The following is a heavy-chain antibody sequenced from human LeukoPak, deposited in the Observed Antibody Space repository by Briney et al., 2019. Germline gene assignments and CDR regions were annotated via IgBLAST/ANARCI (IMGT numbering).Heavy chain of an antibody. CDR3: ARRNILTEGEAFDI. CDR2: IYNTRST. Sequence: SSETVSLTCTVSGGSISSYYWTWIRQPPGKGLEWIGFIYNTRSTNYNPSLKSRVTISFDTSKNQFSLKLNSVTAADTAVYYCARRNILTEGEAFDIWGQGTMVTVSS. D-gene: IGHD3-9*01. V-gene: IGHV4-59*08. J-gene: IGHJ3*02. CDR1: GGSISSYY.